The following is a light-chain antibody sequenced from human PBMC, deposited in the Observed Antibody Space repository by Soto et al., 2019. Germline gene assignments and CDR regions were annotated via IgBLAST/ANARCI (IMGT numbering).Light chain of an antibody. V-gene: IGKV3-15*01. Sequence: EIVMTQSPATLSVSPGERATLSCRASQNVGSSLAWYQQKPGQAPRLLIYGASARATGIPARFSGSGSGTDFTLTISSLQSEDFAVYYCQQYTTWPPSLTFGGGTKVEIK. CDR1: QNVGSS. CDR3: QQYTTWPPSLT. J-gene: IGKJ4*01. CDR2: GAS.